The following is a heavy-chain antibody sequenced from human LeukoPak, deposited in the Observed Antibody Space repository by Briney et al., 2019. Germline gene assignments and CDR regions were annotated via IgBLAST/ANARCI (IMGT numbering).Heavy chain of an antibody. CDR3: ARWDCSSGTCYYLDY. Sequence: SETLSLTCSVSGGSINNYYWGWIRRPPGRGLEYIGHIYYTGKTDYNPSFKSRVAMSVDTSKNQLSLKLNFLTAADTAVYYCARWDCSSGTCYYLDYWGQGTLVIVSS. D-gene: IGHD2-15*01. CDR2: IYYTGKT. V-gene: IGHV4-59*01. J-gene: IGHJ4*02. CDR1: GGSINNYY.